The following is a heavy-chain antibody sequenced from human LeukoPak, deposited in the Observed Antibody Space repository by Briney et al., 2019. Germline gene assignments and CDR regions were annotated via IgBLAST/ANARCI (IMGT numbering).Heavy chain of an antibody. CDR2: ISSSGSTI. D-gene: IGHD4-17*01. J-gene: IGHJ4*02. CDR3: ARYRDYARGYFDY. CDR1: GFTFSSYA. Sequence: PGGSLRLSCAASGFTFSSYAMSWIRQAPGKGLEWVSYISSSGSTIYYADSVKGRFTISRDNAKNSLYLQMNSLRAEDTAVYYCARYRDYARGYFDYWGQGTLVTVSS. V-gene: IGHV3-11*04.